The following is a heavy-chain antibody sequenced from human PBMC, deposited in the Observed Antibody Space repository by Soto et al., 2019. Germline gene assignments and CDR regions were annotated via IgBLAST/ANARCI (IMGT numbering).Heavy chain of an antibody. CDR2: IYYSGST. CDR3: ARRWGRTFXY. J-gene: IGHJ4*02. CDR1: GGSISSYY. V-gene: IGHV4-59*08. Sequence: SETLSLTCTVSGGSISSYYWSWIRQPPGKGLEWIGYIYYSGSTNYNPSLKSRVTISVDTSKNQFPLKLSSVTAADTAVYYCARRWGRTFXYWGQGTLVTVSS. D-gene: IGHD7-27*01.